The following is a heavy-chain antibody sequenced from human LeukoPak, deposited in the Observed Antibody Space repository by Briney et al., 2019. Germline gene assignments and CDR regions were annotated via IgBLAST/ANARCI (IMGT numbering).Heavy chain of an antibody. CDR2: MNPNSGNT. D-gene: IGHD2-2*01. V-gene: IGHV1-8*01. CDR3: ARGYCSSTTCDHYYYYMDV. J-gene: IGHJ6*03. CDR1: GYTFTSYD. Sequence: ASVKVSRKASGYTFTSYDMNWVRQATGQGPEWMGWMNPNSGNTGYAQKCQSRVTMTRNTSISTAYMELSSLRSEDTAVYYCARGYCSSTTCDHYYYYMDVWGKGTTVTVSS.